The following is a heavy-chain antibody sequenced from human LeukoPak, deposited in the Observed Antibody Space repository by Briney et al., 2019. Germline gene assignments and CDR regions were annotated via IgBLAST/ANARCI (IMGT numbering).Heavy chain of an antibody. D-gene: IGHD6-13*01. CDR2: IKSKTDGGTT. V-gene: IGHV3-15*01. CDR3: TSMFSSSWYRNQYYFDY. CDR1: GFTFSNAW. J-gene: IGHJ4*02. Sequence: GGSLRLSCAASGFTFSNAWMSWVRQAPGKGLEWVGRIKSKTDGGTTDYAAPVKGRFTISRDDSKNTLYLQMNSLKTEDTAVYYCTSMFSSSWYRNQYYFDYWGQGTLVTVSS.